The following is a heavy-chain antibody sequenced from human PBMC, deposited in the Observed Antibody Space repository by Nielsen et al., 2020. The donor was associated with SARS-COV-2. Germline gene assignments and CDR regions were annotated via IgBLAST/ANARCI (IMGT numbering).Heavy chain of an antibody. J-gene: IGHJ4*02. V-gene: IGHV4-39*07. Sequence: SETLSLTCTVSGGSISSNNYYWGWIRQPPGKGLEWIGNISYSGSTYYNPSLKSRVTISVDRSKNQFSLKLSSVTAADTAVYYCARLYSSSWYRYFDYWGQGTLVTVSS. CDR1: GGSISSNNYY. CDR3: ARLYSSSWYRYFDY. CDR2: ISYSGST. D-gene: IGHD6-13*01.